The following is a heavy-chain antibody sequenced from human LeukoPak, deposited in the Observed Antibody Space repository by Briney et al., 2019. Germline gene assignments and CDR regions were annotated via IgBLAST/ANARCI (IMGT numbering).Heavy chain of an antibody. V-gene: IGHV3-7*01. Sequence: GGSLRLSCAASGFTFTSYWLGWVRQAPGKGLEWVTNINGDGNEIYYVDSVKGRFTISRDTAKKSLYLKMNSLRAEDTAMYSXXXXXPASMVGXGGYYYMDVWGKGTTVTVSS. J-gene: IGHJ6*03. D-gene: IGHD3-10*01. CDR3: XXXXPASMVGXGGYYYMDV. CDR1: GFTFTSYW. CDR2: INGDGNEI.